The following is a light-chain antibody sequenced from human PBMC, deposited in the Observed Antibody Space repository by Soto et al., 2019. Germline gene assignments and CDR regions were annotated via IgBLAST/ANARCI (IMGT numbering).Light chain of an antibody. CDR1: QSVSKY. J-gene: IGKJ1*01. V-gene: IGKV3-20*01. Sequence: EIVLTQSPGTLALSPGEGATISCRASQSVSKYLAWYQQKPGQAPRLLIYGASSRATGIPDSFSVSGSGTDFTLTISRLEPEDFAVYYCQQYGGSPQTFGQGTKVDIK. CDR3: QQYGGSPQT. CDR2: GAS.